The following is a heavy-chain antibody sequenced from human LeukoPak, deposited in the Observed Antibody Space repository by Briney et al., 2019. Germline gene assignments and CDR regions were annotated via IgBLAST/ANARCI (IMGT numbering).Heavy chain of an antibody. V-gene: IGHV3-21*01. J-gene: IGHJ4*02. CDR3: ARDAGITGTTDLDY. CDR1: GFTFNTYS. Sequence: GGSLRLSCAASGFTFNTYSMDWVRQAPGKGLEWVSSISSASSYIYYADSVKGRFTISRDNAKSSLYLQMNSLRAEDTAVYYCARDAGITGTTDLDYWGQGALVTVSS. D-gene: IGHD1-7*01. CDR2: ISSASSYI.